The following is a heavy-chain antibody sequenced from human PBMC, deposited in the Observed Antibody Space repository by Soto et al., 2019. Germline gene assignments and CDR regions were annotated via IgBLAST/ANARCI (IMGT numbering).Heavy chain of an antibody. Sequence: EVQLVESGGGLVQPGGSLKLSFAASGFTFSGSAMHWVRQASGKGLEWVGRIRSKTNSYATAYAASVKGRFTISRDDSKNTAYLQMNSLKTEDTAVYYCIRSYGGNSYDWFDPWGQGTLVTVSS. V-gene: IGHV3-73*02. D-gene: IGHD2-15*01. J-gene: IGHJ5*02. CDR2: IRSKTNSYAT. CDR3: IRSYGGNSYDWFDP. CDR1: GFTFSGSA.